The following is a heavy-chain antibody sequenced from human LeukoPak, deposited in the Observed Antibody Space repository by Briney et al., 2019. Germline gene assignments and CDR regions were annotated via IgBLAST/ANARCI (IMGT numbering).Heavy chain of an antibody. J-gene: IGHJ4*02. V-gene: IGHV1-2*06. D-gene: IGHD4-11*01. Sequence: GASVKVSCKASGYTFTNSYIHWVRQAPGQGLEWMGRINPNSGGANYAQKFQGRVTMTRDTSISTAYMELSRLRSDDTAVYYCASSKGYSNYGYWGQGTLVTVSS. CDR3: ASSKGYSNYGY. CDR2: INPNSGGA. CDR1: GYTFTNSY.